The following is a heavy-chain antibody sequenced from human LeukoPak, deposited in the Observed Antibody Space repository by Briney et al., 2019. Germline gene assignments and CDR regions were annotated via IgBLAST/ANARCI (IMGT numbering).Heavy chain of an antibody. V-gene: IGHV1-2*02. CDR1: GYTFSDYY. D-gene: IGHD3-3*01. CDR3: ARGRFLQWLGSDY. J-gene: IGHJ4*02. Sequence: ASVKVSFKASGYTFSDYYMHWVRPAPGQGLEWMGWINAKSGGTKVAQKFQGRVTMTRDTSISTVYMELSGLRSDDTAIYFCARGRFLQWLGSDYWGQGTLVTVSS. CDR2: INAKSGGT.